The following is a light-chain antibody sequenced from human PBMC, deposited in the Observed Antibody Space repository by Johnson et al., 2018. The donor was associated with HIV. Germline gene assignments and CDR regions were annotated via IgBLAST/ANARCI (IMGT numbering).Light chain of an antibody. V-gene: IGLV1-51*01. CDR1: SSNIGNNY. CDR3: GTWDNSPSAPDV. CDR2: DNN. Sequence: QSVLTQPPSVSAAPGQKVTISCSGSSSNIGNNYVSWYQQLPGTVPKLLIYDNNKRPSGIPDRFSGSKSGTSATLGITGLQTGDEADYYCGTWDNSPSAPDVIVPWTKVTVL. J-gene: IGLJ1*01.